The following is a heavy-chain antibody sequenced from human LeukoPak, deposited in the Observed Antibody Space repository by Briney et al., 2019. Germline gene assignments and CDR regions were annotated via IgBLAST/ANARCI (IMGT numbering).Heavy chain of an antibody. Sequence: GGSLRLSCAASGFTFSSYSMNWARQAPGKGLEWVSYISSSSSTIYYADSVKGRFTISRDNAKNPLYLQMNSLRDEDTAVYYCARGYSSSWYGEGGPYFDYWGQGTLVTVSS. D-gene: IGHD6-13*01. CDR1: GFTFSSYS. J-gene: IGHJ4*02. V-gene: IGHV3-48*02. CDR2: ISSSSSTI. CDR3: ARGYSSSWYGEGGPYFDY.